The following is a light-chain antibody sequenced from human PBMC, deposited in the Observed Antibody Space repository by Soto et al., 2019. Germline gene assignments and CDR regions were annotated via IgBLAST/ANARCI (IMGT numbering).Light chain of an antibody. V-gene: IGKV1-33*01. Sequence: DIQMTQSPSSLFASVVDRVTITCQATQDINIYLNWYQQKPGKAPNLLIYDASNLEIGVPSRFSGSGSGTHFTFIISSLQTEDIGTYYCQQYDILPITFGRGTRLEIK. CDR3: QQYDILPIT. CDR1: QDINIY. J-gene: IGKJ5*01. CDR2: DAS.